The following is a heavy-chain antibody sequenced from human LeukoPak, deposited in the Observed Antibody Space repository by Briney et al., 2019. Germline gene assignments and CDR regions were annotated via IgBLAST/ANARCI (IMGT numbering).Heavy chain of an antibody. D-gene: IGHD2-2*02. J-gene: IGHJ6*03. CDR3: ARDTHDYPYYMDV. CDR1: GDSISNDDFY. V-gene: IGHV4-30-4*08. CDR2: IYYSGNT. Sequence: SETLSLTCTVSGDSISNDDFYWSWIRQSPGKGLEWIGYIYYSGNTYYNPSLESRDTISVDTSKNQFSLKLSSVTAADTAVYYCARDTHDYPYYMDVWGKGTTVTVSS.